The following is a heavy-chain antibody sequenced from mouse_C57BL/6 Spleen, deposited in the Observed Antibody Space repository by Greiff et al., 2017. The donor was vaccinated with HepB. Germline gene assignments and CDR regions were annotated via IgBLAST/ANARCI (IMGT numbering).Heavy chain of an antibody. J-gene: IGHJ2*01. Sequence: EVQLQQPGAELVRPGSSVKLSCKASGYTFTSYWMDWVKQRPEQGLEWIGWIDPENGDTEYASKFQGKATITADTSSNTAYLQLSSLTSEDTAVYYCTTGWGNYDYWGQGTTLTVSS. D-gene: IGHD2-1*01. CDR1: GYTFTSYW. CDR2: IDPENGDT. CDR3: TTGWGNYDY. V-gene: IGHV14-4*01.